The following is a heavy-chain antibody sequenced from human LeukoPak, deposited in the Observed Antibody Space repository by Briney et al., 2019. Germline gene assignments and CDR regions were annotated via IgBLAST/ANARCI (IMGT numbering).Heavy chain of an antibody. CDR1: GFIFTNYF. V-gene: IGHV3-7*01. CDR2: IKHDGSEK. D-gene: IGHD3-3*01. J-gene: IGHJ4*02. Sequence: GGSLRLSCAASGFIFTNYFMSWVRQAPGKGLEWVASIKHDGSEKCYVDSVRGRFTISRDNTMNSLYLQMSSLRAEDTAVYYCATDRGWRTSGYYLYYFEYWGQGTLVTYSS. CDR3: ATDRGWRTSGYYLYYFEY.